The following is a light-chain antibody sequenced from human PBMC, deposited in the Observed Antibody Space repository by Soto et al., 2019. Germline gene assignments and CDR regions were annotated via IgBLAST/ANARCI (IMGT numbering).Light chain of an antibody. V-gene: IGKV1-39*01. J-gene: IGKJ4*01. CDR2: GAS. CDR1: RSISGY. CDR3: QQSLSTLLT. Sequence: DIQMTQSPSSLSASVGDRVTITCRASRSISGYLNWYQQKPGKAPKVLISGASTLHNGVPSRFSGRGSGTDFTLTISSLQPEDVATYYCQQSLSTLLTFGGGTKVEIK.